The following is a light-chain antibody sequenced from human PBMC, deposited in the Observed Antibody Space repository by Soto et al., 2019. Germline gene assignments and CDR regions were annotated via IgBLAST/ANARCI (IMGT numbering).Light chain of an antibody. CDR3: LQDYNYPPT. J-gene: IGKJ5*01. CDR1: QGIRND. CDR2: AAS. V-gene: IGKV1-6*01. Sequence: AIQMTQPPSSLSAPVGDRVTIPCRARQGIRNDLSWYQQKPGKAPKLQIYAASSLQSGVPSRFSGSGSGTDFTLPISSLQPEDFATYYCLQDYNYPPTFGQGTRLEIK.